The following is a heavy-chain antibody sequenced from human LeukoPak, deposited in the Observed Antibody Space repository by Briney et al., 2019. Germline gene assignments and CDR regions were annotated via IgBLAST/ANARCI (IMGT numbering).Heavy chain of an antibody. CDR1: GYSISSGYY. J-gene: IGHJ3*02. Sequence: SETLSLTCTVSGYSISSGYYWSWIRQPPGKGLEWIGEINHSGSTNYNPSLKSRVTISVDTSKNQFSLKLSSVTAADTAVYYCATEIAAAGAFDIWGQGTMVTVSS. D-gene: IGHD6-13*01. CDR3: ATEIAAAGAFDI. CDR2: INHSGST. V-gene: IGHV4-38-2*02.